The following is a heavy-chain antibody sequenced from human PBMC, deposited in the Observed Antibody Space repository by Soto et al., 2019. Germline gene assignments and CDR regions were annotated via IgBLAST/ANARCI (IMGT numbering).Heavy chain of an antibody. CDR2: ISGNAGST. V-gene: IGHV3-23*01. CDR1: GFTFSSYA. J-gene: IGHJ4*02. CDR3: TKDIISRGYSYGFDY. Sequence: GSLRLSCGASGFTFSSYAMSWVRQAPGKGLEWVSTISGNAGSTHYADSVKGRFAISRDNSRNTVFLQMNNLRAEDTAVYYCTKDIISRGYSYGFDYWGQGTLVTVS. D-gene: IGHD5-18*01.